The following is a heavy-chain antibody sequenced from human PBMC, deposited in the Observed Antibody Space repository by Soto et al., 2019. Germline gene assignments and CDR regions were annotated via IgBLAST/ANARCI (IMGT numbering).Heavy chain of an antibody. CDR3: AREVATVAGPYGMDV. Sequence: QVQLVQSGAEVKKPGASVKVSCRASGYTFTSYVISWVRQAPAQGLEWMGWISAYNGNTNFAQKLQGRVTMTTDTSTSTAYMELRSLRSDDTAVYYCAREVATVAGPYGMDVWGQGTTVTVSS. CDR2: ISAYNGNT. CDR1: GYTFTSYV. J-gene: IGHJ6*02. D-gene: IGHD6-19*01. V-gene: IGHV1-18*01.